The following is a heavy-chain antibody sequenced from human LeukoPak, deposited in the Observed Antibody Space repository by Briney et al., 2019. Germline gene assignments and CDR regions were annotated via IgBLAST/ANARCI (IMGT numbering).Heavy chain of an antibody. CDR1: VFTFSSYA. CDR2: ISGSGGST. Sequence: PGGSLRLSRAASVFTFSSYAMSWVRQAPGKGLEWVSAISGSGGSTYYTDSVKGRFTISRHNSKNTLYLQMNSLRAEDTAVYYCAKDLGPCDVLTVGIDYWGQGTLVTVSS. J-gene: IGHJ4*02. V-gene: IGHV3-23*01. D-gene: IGHD3-9*01. CDR3: AKDLGPCDVLTVGIDY.